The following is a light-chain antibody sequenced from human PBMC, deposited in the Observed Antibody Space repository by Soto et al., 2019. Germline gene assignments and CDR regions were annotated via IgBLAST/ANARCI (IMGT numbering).Light chain of an antibody. J-gene: IGKJ1*01. CDR3: PKRTARPLSR. V-gene: IGKV3-15*01. CDR1: QSVSSN. Sequence: IRMAQGAGAVSGARGEISTLSCRASQSVSSNLAWYQQKPVQAPRLLIYGASTRATGIPARFSGSGSGTEFTLTIRSLQSEDFAVSHRPKRTARPLSRFAQRTKVDIK. CDR2: GAS.